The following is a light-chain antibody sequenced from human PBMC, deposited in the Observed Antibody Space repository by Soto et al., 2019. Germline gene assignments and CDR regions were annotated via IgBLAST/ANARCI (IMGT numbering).Light chain of an antibody. V-gene: IGKV3-20*01. CDR2: ATS. J-gene: IGKJ2*01. CDR3: QQDDTSPPRYI. Sequence: EIVLTHSPGTLSLSPGERATLSCRASQSVSSSYLAWYQQKPGQAPRLLIYATSSRATGIPDRFSGSGSGTDFTLTISGLEPEDFAVYYCQQDDTSPPRYIFGQGTKLEIK. CDR1: QSVSSSY.